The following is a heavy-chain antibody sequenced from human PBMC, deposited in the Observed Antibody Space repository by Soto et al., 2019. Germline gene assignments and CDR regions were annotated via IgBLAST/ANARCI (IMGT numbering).Heavy chain of an antibody. V-gene: IGHV1-69*13. Sequence: GASVKVSCKASGGTFSSYAISWVRQAPGQGLEWMGGIIPIFGTANYAQKFQGRVTITADESTSTAYMELSSLRSEDTAVYYCARVGVSPARDIYDFWSGYYPTDYYYGMDVWGQGTTVTGLL. CDR3: ARVGVSPARDIYDFWSGYYPTDYYYGMDV. CDR2: IIPIFGTA. D-gene: IGHD3-3*01. CDR1: GGTFSSYA. J-gene: IGHJ6*02.